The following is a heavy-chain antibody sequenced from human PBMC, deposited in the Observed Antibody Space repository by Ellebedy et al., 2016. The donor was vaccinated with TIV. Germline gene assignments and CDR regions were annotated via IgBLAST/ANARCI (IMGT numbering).Heavy chain of an antibody. CDR1: GFTFSSYG. Sequence: GESLKISCAASGFTFSSYGMHWVRQAPGKGLERVAVIWYDGSNKYYADSVKGRFTISRDNSKNTLYLQMNSLRAEDTAVYYCARDWRIYCGGDCYSGAFDIWGQGTMVTVSS. J-gene: IGHJ3*02. D-gene: IGHD2-21*02. CDR3: ARDWRIYCGGDCYSGAFDI. V-gene: IGHV3-33*01. CDR2: IWYDGSNK.